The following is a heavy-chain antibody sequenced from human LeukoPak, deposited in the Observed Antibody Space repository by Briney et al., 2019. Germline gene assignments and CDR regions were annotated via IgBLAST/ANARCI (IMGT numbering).Heavy chain of an antibody. V-gene: IGHV1-18*01. CDR3: ATYSGYALHDAFDI. D-gene: IGHD5-12*01. Sequence: ASVKVSCKASGYTFTSYGISWVRQAPGQGLEWIGWISAYNGNTNYAQKLQGRVTMTTDTSTSTAYMELSSLRSEDTAVYYCATYSGYALHDAFDIWGQGTMVTVPS. CDR2: ISAYNGNT. CDR1: GYTFTSYG. J-gene: IGHJ3*02.